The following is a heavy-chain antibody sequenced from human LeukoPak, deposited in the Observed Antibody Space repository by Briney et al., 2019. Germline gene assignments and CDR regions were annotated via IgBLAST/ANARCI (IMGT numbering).Heavy chain of an antibody. CDR1: GFTFSSYA. CDR2: ISGSGGST. Sequence: GGSLRLSCAASGFTFSSYAMSWVRQAPGKGLEWVSAISGSGGSTYYADSVKGRFTISRDNSKNTLYLQMNSLRAEDTAVYYCASRITIFGVVNPEYFQHWGQGTLVTVSS. CDR3: ASRITIFGVVNPEYFQH. D-gene: IGHD3-3*01. J-gene: IGHJ1*01. V-gene: IGHV3-23*01.